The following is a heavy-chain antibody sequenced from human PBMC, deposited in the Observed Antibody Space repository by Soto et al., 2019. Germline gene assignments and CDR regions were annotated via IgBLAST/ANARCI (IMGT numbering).Heavy chain of an antibody. CDR1: GFTFSSYG. CDR2: ISYDGSNK. V-gene: IGHV3-30*18. J-gene: IGHJ4*02. Sequence: QVQLVESGGGVVQPGRSLRLSCAASGFTFSSYGMHWVRQAPGRGLEWVAVISYDGSNKYYADSVKGRFTISRDNSKNTLYLQMNSLRAEDTAVYYCAKQRGSGSSPYYFASWGQGTLVTVSS. CDR3: AKQRGSGSSPYYFAS. D-gene: IGHD3-10*01.